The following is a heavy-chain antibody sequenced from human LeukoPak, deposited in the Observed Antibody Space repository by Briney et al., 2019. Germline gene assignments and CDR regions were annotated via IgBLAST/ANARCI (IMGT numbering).Heavy chain of an antibody. CDR2: IYYSGST. V-gene: IGHV4-59*01. CDR1: GGSISSYY. CDR3: ARGLRVRITIFGVVGQRDWFDP. D-gene: IGHD3-3*01. J-gene: IGHJ5*02. Sequence: SETLSLTCTVSGGSISSYYWSWIRQPPGKGLEWIGYIYYSGSTNYNPSLKSRVTISVDTSKNQFSLKLSSVTAADTAVYYCARGLRVRITIFGVVGQRDWFDPWGQGTLVTVSS.